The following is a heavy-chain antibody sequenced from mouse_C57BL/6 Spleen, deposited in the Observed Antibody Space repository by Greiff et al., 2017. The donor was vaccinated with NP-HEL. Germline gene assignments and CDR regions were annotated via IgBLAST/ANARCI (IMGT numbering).Heavy chain of an antibody. CDR3: AILELGRAMDY. CDR1: GFSLTSYG. D-gene: IGHD4-1*01. CDR2: IWRGGST. J-gene: IGHJ4*01. V-gene: IGHV2-5*01. Sequence: VKVVESGPGLVQPSQSLSITCTVSGFSLTSYGVHWVRQSPGKGLEWLGVIWRGGSTDYYAAFMSRLSITKDNSKSQVFFKMNSLQADDTAIYYCAILELGRAMDYWGQGTSVTVSS.